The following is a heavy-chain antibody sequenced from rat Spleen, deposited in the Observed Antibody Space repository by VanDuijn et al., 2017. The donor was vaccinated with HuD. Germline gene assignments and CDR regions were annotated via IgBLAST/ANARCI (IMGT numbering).Heavy chain of an antibody. J-gene: IGHJ2*01. V-gene: IGHV5-29*01. CDR2: ISYDGSST. CDR1: GFTFSNYG. CDR3: ARDSAFFDY. Sequence: EVQLVESGGGLVQPGRSLKLSCAASGFTFSNYGMAWVRQAPTKGLEWVATISYDGSSTYYRDSVKGRFTNSRDNAKSTLYLQMDSLRSEDTATYYCARDSAFFDYWCQGVMVTVSS. D-gene: IGHD3-3*01.